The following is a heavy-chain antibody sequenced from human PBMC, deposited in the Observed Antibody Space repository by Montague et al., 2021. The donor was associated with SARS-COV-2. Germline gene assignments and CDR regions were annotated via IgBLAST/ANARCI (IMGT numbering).Heavy chain of an antibody. CDR3: ARHVRSLMVRGPDFDY. D-gene: IGHD3-10*01. J-gene: IGHJ4*02. V-gene: IGHV4-39*01. CDR2: IYYSGTT. Sequence: SETLSLTCTVSGGSISSSSYYWGWIRQSPGKGLEGIGSIYYSGTTYYNPSLKSRVTISVDTSKHQFSLKLSSVTAADTAVYYCARHVRSLMVRGPDFDYWGQGTLVTVSS. CDR1: GGSISSSSYY.